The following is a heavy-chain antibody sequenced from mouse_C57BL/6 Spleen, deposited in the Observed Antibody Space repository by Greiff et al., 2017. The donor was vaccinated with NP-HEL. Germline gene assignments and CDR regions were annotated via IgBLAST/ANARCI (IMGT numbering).Heavy chain of an antibody. CDR2: ISSGGSYT. CDR3: ARHEAGYLDY. CDR1: GFTFSSYG. V-gene: IGHV5-6*01. Sequence: EVHLVESGGDLVKPGGSLKLSCAASGFTFSSYGMSWVRQTPDKRLEWVATISSGGSYTYYPDSVKGRFTISRDNAKNTLYLQMSSLKSEDTAMYYCARHEAGYLDYWGQGTTLTVSS. J-gene: IGHJ2*01. D-gene: IGHD3-2*02.